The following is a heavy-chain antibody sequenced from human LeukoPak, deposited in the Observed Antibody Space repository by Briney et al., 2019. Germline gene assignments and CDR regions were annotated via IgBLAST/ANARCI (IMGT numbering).Heavy chain of an antibody. D-gene: IGHD2-8*01. CDR3: ARDPGFVPFHYMDV. Sequence: GGSLRLPCAASGFTFSSSAMNWVRQAPGKGLEWVSAIGSTGISTYYADSVKGRFTISRDDSKVYLQMNSLRAEDTAVYYCARDPGFVPFHYMDVWGKGTTVTVSS. J-gene: IGHJ6*03. CDR2: IGSTGIST. CDR1: GFTFSSSA. V-gene: IGHV3-23*01.